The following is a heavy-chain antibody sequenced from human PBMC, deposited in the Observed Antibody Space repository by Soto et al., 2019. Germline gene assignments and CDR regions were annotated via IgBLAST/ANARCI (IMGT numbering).Heavy chain of an antibody. CDR3: TREPYLPKARNDF. Sequence: QVHLQESGPGLVKPSQTLSLTCSVSGGSISSADYFWTWIRQSPGKALEWMGYIFHSGTTYYNPSRRGRINISIEITKNQYALRLTSVTAAASAVYFCTREPYLPKARNDFWGQGTLVTVSS. CDR1: GGSISSADYF. V-gene: IGHV4-30-4*01. J-gene: IGHJ4*02. CDR2: IFHSGTT.